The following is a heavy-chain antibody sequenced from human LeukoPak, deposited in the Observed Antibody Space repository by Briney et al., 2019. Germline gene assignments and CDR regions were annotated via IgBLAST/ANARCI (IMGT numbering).Heavy chain of an antibody. CDR3: AKSGLEETYFDH. D-gene: IGHD3/OR15-3a*01. CDR1: GFTFSRYG. CDR2: ISYSGSGI. Sequence: AGGSLRLSCAASGFTFSRYGIHWVRQAPGKGLEWVAVISYSGSGIEYADSVKGRFTISRDNSKNTLYLQMNSLRAEHTAVYYCAKSGLEETYFDHWGQGTLVTLPS. J-gene: IGHJ4*02. V-gene: IGHV3-30*18.